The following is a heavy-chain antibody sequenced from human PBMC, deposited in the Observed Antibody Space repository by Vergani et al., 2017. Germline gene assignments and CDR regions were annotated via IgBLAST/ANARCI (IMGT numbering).Heavy chain of an antibody. D-gene: IGHD4-23*01. CDR3: AREIAGNVMAS. J-gene: IGHJ5*02. CDR1: GFTFGVSN. Sequence: EVRLVESGGGLLQPGTSLRLSCSASGFTFGVSNMNWVRQAPGKGLEWVSSISGSSRTIFYADSVKGRFTISRDNATNSLFLQMSSLRVEDTAVYYCAREIAGNVMASWGQGTLVTVSS. CDR2: ISGSSRTI. V-gene: IGHV3-48*01.